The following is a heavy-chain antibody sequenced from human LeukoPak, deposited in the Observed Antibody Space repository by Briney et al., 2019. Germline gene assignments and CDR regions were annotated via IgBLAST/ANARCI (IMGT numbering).Heavy chain of an antibody. V-gene: IGHV4-59*08. CDR1: GGSINAYY. J-gene: IGHJ4*02. Sequence: PSETLSLTCTVSGGSINAYYWSWIRQPPGKGLEWIGYVYHSGSTNYNPSLKSRVTISIDTSKNQFSLKLSSVTAADTAVYYCARLGAGPTYYDFWSGYSSFYFDYWGQGTLVTVSS. D-gene: IGHD3-3*01. CDR3: ARLGAGPTYYDFWSGYSSFYFDY. CDR2: VYHSGST.